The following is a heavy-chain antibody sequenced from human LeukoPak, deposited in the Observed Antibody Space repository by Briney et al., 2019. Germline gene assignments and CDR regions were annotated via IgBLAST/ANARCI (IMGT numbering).Heavy chain of an antibody. D-gene: IGHD3-3*01. Sequence: GGSLRLSCAASGFTFSSYTMSWVRQAPGKGLEWVSAISGSGGSTYYADSVKGRFTISRDNSKNTLYLQMNSLRAEDTVVYYCAKSAFTIFGVVTAYYFDYWGQGTLVTVSS. CDR3: AKSAFTIFGVVTAYYFDY. J-gene: IGHJ4*02. V-gene: IGHV3-23*01. CDR1: GFTFSSYT. CDR2: ISGSGGST.